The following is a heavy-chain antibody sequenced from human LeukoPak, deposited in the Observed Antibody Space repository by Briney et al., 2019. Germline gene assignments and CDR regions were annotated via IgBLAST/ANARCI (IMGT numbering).Heavy chain of an antibody. D-gene: IGHD3-10*01. CDR2: IYYSDTT. CDR1: GGSISSSSFY. CDR3: ASVRRGFGESSKYYAYYYMGV. V-gene: IGHV4-39*01. J-gene: IGHJ6*03. Sequence: SETLSLTCTVSGGSISSSSFYWGWIRQPPGKGLEWIGSIYYSDTTYYNPSLKSRVTISVDTSKNQFSLKLTSVTAADTAVYYCASVRRGFGESSKYYAYYYMGVWGKGTTVTISS.